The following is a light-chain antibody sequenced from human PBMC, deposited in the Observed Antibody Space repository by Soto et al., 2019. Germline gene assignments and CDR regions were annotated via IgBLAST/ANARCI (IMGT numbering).Light chain of an antibody. CDR1: QDINNY. CDR2: DAS. Sequence: DIQMTQSPSSLSASVGDKVTITCQASQDINNYLHWYQQKPGKTPKLLIYDASNLEGGAPSRFSGSGSGTHFSFSISSLQPEDIATYYCQEYDDLPVYTFGQGTKLEI. V-gene: IGKV1-33*01. CDR3: QEYDDLPVYT. J-gene: IGKJ2*01.